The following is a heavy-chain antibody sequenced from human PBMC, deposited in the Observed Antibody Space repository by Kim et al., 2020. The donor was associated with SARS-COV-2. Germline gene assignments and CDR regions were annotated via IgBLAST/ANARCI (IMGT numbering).Heavy chain of an antibody. D-gene: IGHD3-22*01. Sequence: GGSLRLSCAASGFTFSNAWMSWVRQAPGKGLEWVGRIKSKTDGGTTDYAAPVKGRFTISRDDSKNTLYLQMNSLKTEDTAVYYCTTGPPDSLYYYYGMDVWGQGTTVTVSS. V-gene: IGHV3-15*01. CDR3: TTGPPDSLYYYYGMDV. CDR1: GFTFSNAW. J-gene: IGHJ6*02. CDR2: IKSKTDGGTT.